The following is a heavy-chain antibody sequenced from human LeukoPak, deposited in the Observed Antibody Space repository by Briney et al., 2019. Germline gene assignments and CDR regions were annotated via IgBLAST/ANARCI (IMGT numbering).Heavy chain of an antibody. CDR1: GFTFSSYW. J-gene: IGHJ4*02. CDR2: IKQDGSEK. Sequence: PGGSLRLSCAASGFTFSSYWMSWVRQAPGKGLEWVANIKQDGSEKYYVDSVKGRFTISRDNAKNSLHLQMNSLRAEDTAVYYCARANSDYGDIRPPPGFDYWGQGTLVTVSS. V-gene: IGHV3-7*01. D-gene: IGHD4-17*01. CDR3: ARANSDYGDIRPPPGFDY.